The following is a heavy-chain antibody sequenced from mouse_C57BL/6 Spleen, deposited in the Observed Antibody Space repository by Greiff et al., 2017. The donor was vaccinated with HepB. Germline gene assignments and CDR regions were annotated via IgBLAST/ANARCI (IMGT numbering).Heavy chain of an antibody. CDR1: GYTFTSYW. D-gene: IGHD1-1*01. CDR2: IDPSDSYT. CDR3: ARKDYYGSSPFDY. J-gene: IGHJ2*01. V-gene: IGHV1-50*01. Sequence: QVQLQQPGAELVKPGASVKLSCKASGYTFTSYWMQWVKQRPGQGLEWIREIDPSDSYTNYNQKFKGKATLTVDTSSSTAYMQLSSLTSEDSAVYYCARKDYYGSSPFDYWGQGTTLTVSS.